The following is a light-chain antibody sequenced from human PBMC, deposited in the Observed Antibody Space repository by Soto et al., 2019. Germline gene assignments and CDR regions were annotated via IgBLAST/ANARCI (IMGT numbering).Light chain of an antibody. CDR1: SSDVGYHNY. V-gene: IGLV2-14*01. J-gene: IGLJ1*01. CDR3: SSCTSSSTLFYV. Sequence: QSVLTQPASVSGSPGQSITISCTGTSSDVGYHNYVSWYRQHPGKAPRLMIYEVNNRPSGVSNRFSGSKSGNTASLTISGLQAEDEADYYCSSCTSSSTLFYVFGTGTKVTVL. CDR2: EVN.